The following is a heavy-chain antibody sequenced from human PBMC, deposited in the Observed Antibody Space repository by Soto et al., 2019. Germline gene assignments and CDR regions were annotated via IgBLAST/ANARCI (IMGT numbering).Heavy chain of an antibody. D-gene: IGHD3-10*01. CDR1: GFTFSSNA. CDR2: VSGDSYAS. Sequence: GGSLRLSCAGSGFTFSSNAMSWVRQAPGKGLEWVSSVSGDSYASDYADSVQGRFTVSRQNSKNTLYLQMNSLRAEDTAVYYCAKRHYFGSGSFALATWGQGTLVTVSS. CDR3: AKRHYFGSGSFALAT. J-gene: IGHJ4*03. V-gene: IGHV3-23*01.